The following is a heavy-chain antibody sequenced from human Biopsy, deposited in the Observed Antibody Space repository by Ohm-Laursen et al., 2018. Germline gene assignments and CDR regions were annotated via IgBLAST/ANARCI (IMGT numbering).Heavy chain of an antibody. Sequence: PSQTLSLTCAVSGGSISSDYWSWIRQTPGKGLEWIGYIYYSGSTNYNPSLKSRVTISVDTSKNQFSLRLNSVTAADTAVYHCARATNSTGWPYYYFYGMDVWGQGTTVTVSS. CDR1: GGSISSDY. D-gene: IGHD2/OR15-2a*01. CDR2: IYYSGST. J-gene: IGHJ6*02. V-gene: IGHV4-59*01. CDR3: ARATNSTGWPYYYFYGMDV.